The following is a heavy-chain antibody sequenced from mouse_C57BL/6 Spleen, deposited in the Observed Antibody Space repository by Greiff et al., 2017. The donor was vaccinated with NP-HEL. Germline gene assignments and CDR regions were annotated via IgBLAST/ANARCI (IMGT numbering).Heavy chain of an antibody. CDR3: ARSDYSNYFAY. D-gene: IGHD2-5*01. CDR2: IWRGGSS. V-gene: IGHV2-2*01. Sequence: VQLQQSGPGLVQPSPCLSLSCTVSGFSFTSYGVHWVRQSPGQGLEWLGVIWRGGSSDSNAAFLSRLSNSKDNSKSQVFSKMNSLQADDTAIYYCARSDYSNYFAYWGQETLVTVSA. J-gene: IGHJ3*01. CDR1: GFSFTSYG.